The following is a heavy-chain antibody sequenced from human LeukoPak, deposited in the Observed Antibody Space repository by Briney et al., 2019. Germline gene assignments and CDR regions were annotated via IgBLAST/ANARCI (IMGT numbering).Heavy chain of an antibody. CDR3: ARLGIAAAGTGDWFDP. CDR2: ISAYNGNT. Sequence: ASVKVSCKASGYTLTSYGISWVRQAPGQGLEWMGWISAYNGNTNYAQKLQGRVTMTTDTSTSTAYMELRGLRSDDTAVYYCARLGIAAAGTGDWFDPWGQGTLVTVSS. V-gene: IGHV1-18*01. D-gene: IGHD6-13*01. J-gene: IGHJ5*02. CDR1: GYTLTSYG.